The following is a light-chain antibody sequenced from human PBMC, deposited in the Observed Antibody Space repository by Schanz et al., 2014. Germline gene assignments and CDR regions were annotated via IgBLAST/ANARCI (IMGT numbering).Light chain of an antibody. CDR3: CSYAGSSTLV. V-gene: IGLV2-23*01. J-gene: IGLJ3*02. CDR2: EAS. CDR1: SSDIGSYNL. Sequence: QSALTQPASVSGSPGQSITISCTGTSSDIGSYNLVSWYRQHPGKAPKLIIYEASKRPSGVPDRFSGSKSGNTASLTVSGLQAEDEADYYCCSYAGSSTLVFGGGTKLTVL.